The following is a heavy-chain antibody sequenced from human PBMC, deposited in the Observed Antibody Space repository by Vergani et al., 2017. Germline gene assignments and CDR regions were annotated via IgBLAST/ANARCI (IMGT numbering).Heavy chain of an antibody. D-gene: IGHD3-3*01. Sequence: QVQLVQSGAEVKKPGSSVKVSCKASGGTFSSYTISWVRQAPGQGLEWMGWISAYNGNTNYAQKLQGRVTMTTDTSTSTAYMELRSLRSDDTAVYYCARWDDFWSGYSENGMDVWGQGTTVTVSS. CDR2: ISAYNGNT. CDR3: ARWDDFWSGYSENGMDV. V-gene: IGHV1-18*01. J-gene: IGHJ6*02. CDR1: GGTFSSYT.